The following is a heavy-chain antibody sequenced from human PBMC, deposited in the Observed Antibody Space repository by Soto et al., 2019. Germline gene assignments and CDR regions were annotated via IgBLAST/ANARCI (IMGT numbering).Heavy chain of an antibody. V-gene: IGHV3-9*01. CDR3: AKDKSTGEYSYYRYMDV. CDR1: GFNFENYA. Sequence: EVLLVESGGGLVQPDRPLRLSCAASGFNFENYAMRWVRQAPGKGLEWVSGVSWNSGHLGYAGSVRGRFTISRDNGKNSLYLEMNSLRPDDTALYFCAKDKSTGEYSYYRYMDVWGRGTTVIVSS. D-gene: IGHD4-17*01. J-gene: IGHJ6*03. CDR2: VSWNSGHL.